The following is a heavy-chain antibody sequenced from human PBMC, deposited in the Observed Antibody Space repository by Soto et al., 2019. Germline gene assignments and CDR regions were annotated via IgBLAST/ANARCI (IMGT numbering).Heavy chain of an antibody. CDR3: ARLAVPFQLAATGPEY. CDR1: GYSFTSYW. Sequence: GESLKISCKGSGYSFTSYWIGWVRQMPGKGLEWMGIIYPGDSDTRYSPSFQGQVTFSADKSIDTAFLQWSSLKASDTAMYYCARLAVPFQLAATGPEYWGQGTLVTVSS. J-gene: IGHJ4*02. V-gene: IGHV5-51*01. D-gene: IGHD6-13*01. CDR2: IYPGDSDT.